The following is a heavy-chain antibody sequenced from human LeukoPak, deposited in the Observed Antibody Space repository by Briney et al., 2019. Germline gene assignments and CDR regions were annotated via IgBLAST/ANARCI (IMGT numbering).Heavy chain of an antibody. CDR2: NNPSSGTT. J-gene: IGHJ4*02. CDR3: ARDRGLLYGSSGCLDS. CDR1: GYTFTSYY. D-gene: IGHD6-19*01. Sequence: ASVKVSCKASGYTFTSYYMHWVRQVPGQGLEWMGLNNPSSGTTSYAQKFQGRVTMTRDTSTSTVYMELSSLTSEDTAVYYCARDRGLLYGSSGCLDSWGQGTLVTVSS. V-gene: IGHV1-46*01.